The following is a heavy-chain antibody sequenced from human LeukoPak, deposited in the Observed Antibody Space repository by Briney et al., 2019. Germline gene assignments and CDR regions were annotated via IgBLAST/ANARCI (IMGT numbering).Heavy chain of an antibody. CDR1: GGSISSGSYY. Sequence: PSETLSLTCTVSGGSISSGSYYWSWIRQPAGKGLEWIGRIYTSGSTNYNPSLKSRVTISVDTSKNQFSLKLSSVTAADTAVYYCARHRQQLVDYWGQGTLVTVSS. CDR3: ARHRQQLVDY. V-gene: IGHV4-61*02. J-gene: IGHJ4*02. D-gene: IGHD6-13*01. CDR2: IYTSGST.